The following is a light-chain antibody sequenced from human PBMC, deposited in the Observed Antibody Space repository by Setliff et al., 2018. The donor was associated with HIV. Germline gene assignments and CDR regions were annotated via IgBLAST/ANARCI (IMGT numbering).Light chain of an antibody. J-gene: IGLJ1*01. CDR1: SSDVGRYNL. Sequence: SVLTQPASVSGSPGQSITISCTGTSSDVGRYNLVSWYQQHPGKAPKLIIYQASKRPSGVSNRFSGSKSGNTASLTISGLQADDEADYYCCSNTGSNTYVFGAGTKSPS. CDR2: QAS. CDR3: CSNTGSNTYV. V-gene: IGLV2-23*01.